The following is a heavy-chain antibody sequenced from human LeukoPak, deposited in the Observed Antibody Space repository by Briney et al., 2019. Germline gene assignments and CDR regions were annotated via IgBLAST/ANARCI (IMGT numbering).Heavy chain of an antibody. D-gene: IGHD3-10*01. J-gene: IGHJ4*02. CDR2: ISAYNGNT. CDR1: GYTFTSYG. V-gene: IGHV1-18*01. CDR3: ARDPLPSYGSGSYYIFHFDY. Sequence: ASVKVSCKASGYTFTSYGISWVRQAPGQGLEWMGWISAYNGNTNYAQKLQGRVTMTTDTSTSTAYMELRSLRSDDTAVYYCARDPLPSYGSGSYYIFHFDYWGQGTLVTVSS.